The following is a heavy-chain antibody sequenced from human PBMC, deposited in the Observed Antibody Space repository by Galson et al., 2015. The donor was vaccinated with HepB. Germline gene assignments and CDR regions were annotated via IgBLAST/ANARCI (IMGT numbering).Heavy chain of an antibody. Sequence: ALSLACAASGFTFSDHYMEWVRQAPGKGLEWVGRVRTQAYTYLTEYAAPVKGRFPISRDDSKNSLYLKMDSLKTDDTAVYYCARGLYDSSGYYLFLDYWGQGTLGTVSS. CDR3: ARGLYDSSGYYLFLDY. D-gene: IGHD3-22*01. J-gene: IGHJ4*02. CDR1: GFTFSDHY. V-gene: IGHV3-72*01. CDR2: VRTQAYTYLT.